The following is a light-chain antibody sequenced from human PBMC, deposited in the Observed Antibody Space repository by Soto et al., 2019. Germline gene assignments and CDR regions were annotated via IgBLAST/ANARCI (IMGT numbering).Light chain of an antibody. V-gene: IGKV1-5*01. CDR2: HAS. Sequence: DIQMTQSPSTLSASVGDTVTVTCRASQSVSGWLAWYQQKPGEAPKLLIYHASNLQSGVPSRFGGSGSGTEFTLTISSLQPDDFATYYCQQYSSYSFGQGTKVDIK. CDR3: QQYSSYS. CDR1: QSVSGW. J-gene: IGKJ1*01.